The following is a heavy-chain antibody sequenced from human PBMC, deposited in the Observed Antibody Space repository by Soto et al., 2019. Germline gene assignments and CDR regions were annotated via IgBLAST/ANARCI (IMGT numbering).Heavy chain of an antibody. CDR1: GFTFSSYA. J-gene: IGHJ4*02. Sequence: QVQLVESGGGVVQPGRSLRLSCAASGFTFSSYAMHWVRRAPGKGLEWMAVMSYDGSNKYYADPVKGRFTISRDNSKNALYLQVNSLRPEDTALYYCERDGGAYWGQGTLVIVSS. CDR3: ERDGGAY. CDR2: MSYDGSNK. D-gene: IGHD3-16*01. V-gene: IGHV3-30-3*01.